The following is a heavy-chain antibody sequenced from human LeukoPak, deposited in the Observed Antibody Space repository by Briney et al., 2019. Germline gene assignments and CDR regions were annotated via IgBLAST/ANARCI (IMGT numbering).Heavy chain of an antibody. Sequence: GGSLRLSCAASGFTFSSYNMNWVRQAPGKGLEWVSSISSSSTYIYYADSVKGRFTISRDNAKNSLYLQMNSLRAEDTAVYYCARAGYYYDSSGYYPPCAFDIWGQGTMVTVSS. CDR3: ARAGYYYDSSGYYPPCAFDI. V-gene: IGHV3-21*01. J-gene: IGHJ3*02. CDR1: GFTFSSYN. CDR2: ISSSSTYI. D-gene: IGHD3-22*01.